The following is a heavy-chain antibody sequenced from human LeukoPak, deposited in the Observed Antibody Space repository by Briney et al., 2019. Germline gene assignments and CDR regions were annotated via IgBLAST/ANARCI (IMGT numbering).Heavy chain of an antibody. Sequence: SETLSLTCAVSGGSISSGGYSWSWIRQPPGKGLEWIGYIYYSGSTYYNPSLKSRVTISVDTSKNQFSLKLSSVTAADTAVYYCARLVVPAAMGWFDPWGQGTLVTVSS. J-gene: IGHJ5*02. CDR1: GGSISSGGYS. V-gene: IGHV4-31*11. CDR3: ARLVVPAAMGWFDP. CDR2: IYYSGST. D-gene: IGHD2-2*01.